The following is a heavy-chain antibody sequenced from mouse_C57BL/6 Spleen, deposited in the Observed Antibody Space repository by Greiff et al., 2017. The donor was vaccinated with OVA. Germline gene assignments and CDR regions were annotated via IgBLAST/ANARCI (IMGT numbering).Heavy chain of an antibody. CDR2: INYDGSST. CDR1: GFTFSDYY. CDR3: ARGGDYDGFAY. D-gene: IGHD2-4*01. J-gene: IGHJ3*01. Sequence: EVMLVESEGGLVQPGSSMKLSCTASGFTFSDYYMAWVRQVPEKGLEWVANINYDGSSTYYLDSLKSRFIISRDNAKNILYLQMSSLKSEDTATYYCARGGDYDGFAYWGQGTLVTVSA. V-gene: IGHV5-16*01.